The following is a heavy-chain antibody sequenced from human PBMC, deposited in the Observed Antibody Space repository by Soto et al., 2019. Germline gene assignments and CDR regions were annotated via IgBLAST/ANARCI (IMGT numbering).Heavy chain of an antibody. CDR2: ISSSGSTI. CDR1: GFTFSDYY. D-gene: IGHD4-17*01. J-gene: IGHJ3*01. V-gene: IGHV3-11*01. CDR3: ARDPPYGYGDYVKYAFDL. Sequence: VQLVESGGGLVKPGGSLRLSCAASGFTFSDYYMSWIRQAPGKGLEWVSYISSSGSTIYYAYSVKGRFTISRDNAKNSLYLQMIRLSAEDTALYYGARDPPYGYGDYVKYAFDLWGQGTMVTVSS.